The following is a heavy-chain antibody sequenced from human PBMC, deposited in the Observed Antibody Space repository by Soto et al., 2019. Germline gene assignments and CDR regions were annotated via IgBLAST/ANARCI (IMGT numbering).Heavy chain of an antibody. J-gene: IGHJ1*01. CDR2: ISAYNGNT. Sequence: QVQLVQSGAEVKKPGASVKVSCKASGYTFTSYGISWVRQAPGQGLEWMGWISAYNGNTNYAQKRPGRGTMTTDTTTSTAYMELRSLRSDDTAVYYCARVEYRDYDYVWGSYRYPQGYFQHWGQGTLVTVSS. D-gene: IGHD3-16*02. CDR3: ARVEYRDYDYVWGSYRYPQGYFQH. CDR1: GYTFTSYG. V-gene: IGHV1-18*01.